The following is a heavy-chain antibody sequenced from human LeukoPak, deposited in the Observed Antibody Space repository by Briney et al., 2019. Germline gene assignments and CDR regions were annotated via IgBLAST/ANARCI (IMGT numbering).Heavy chain of an antibody. J-gene: IGHJ4*02. CDR2: ISAYNGNT. V-gene: IGHV1-18*01. CDR1: GYTFTSYG. Sequence: GASGKVSCKASGYTFTSYGIGWVRQAPGQGLEWMGWISAYNGNTNYAQKLQGRVTMTTDTSTSTAYMELRSLRSDDTAVYYCARVLIPLREYYIDYWGQGTLVTVSS. D-gene: IGHD3-16*01. CDR3: ARVLIPLREYYIDY.